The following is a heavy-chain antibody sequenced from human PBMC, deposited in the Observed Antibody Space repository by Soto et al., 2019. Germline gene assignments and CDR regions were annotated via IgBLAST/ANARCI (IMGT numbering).Heavy chain of an antibody. CDR1: GLTFSSYS. J-gene: IGHJ6*04. Sequence: EVQLVESGGGLVQRGGSLRLSCAASGLTFSSYSMNWVRQAPGKGLEWVAYISSSSSTIYYADSVKGRFTISRANAKNSLYLQMNSLRAEDTAVYYCGFGEEPRYYSYGMDVWGKGTTVTVSS. CDR3: GFGEEPRYYSYGMDV. V-gene: IGHV3-48*01. D-gene: IGHD3-10*01. CDR2: ISSSSSTI.